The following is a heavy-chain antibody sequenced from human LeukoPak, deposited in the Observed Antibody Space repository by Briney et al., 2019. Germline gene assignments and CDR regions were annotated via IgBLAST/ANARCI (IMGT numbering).Heavy chain of an antibody. J-gene: IGHJ3*02. CDR2: IYHSGST. CDR1: GGSISSSNW. D-gene: IGHD6-13*01. V-gene: IGHV4-4*02. CDR3: ARERYESSSWYGGGPVDI. Sequence: SETLSLTCAVSGGSISSSNWWSWVRQPPGKGLGWIGEIYHSGSTNYNPSLKSRVTISVDKSKNQFSLKLSSVTAADTAVYYCARERYESSSWYGGGPVDIWGQGTMVTVSS.